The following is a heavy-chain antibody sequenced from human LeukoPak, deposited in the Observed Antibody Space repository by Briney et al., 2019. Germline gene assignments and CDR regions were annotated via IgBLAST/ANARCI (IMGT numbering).Heavy chain of an antibody. CDR3: ARVNYDSSGYYLSVPTSYYYFDY. CDR1: GFTFSDYY. Sequence: GGSLRLSCAASGFTFSDYYMSWIRQAPGKGLEWVSYISSSGSTIYYADSVKGRFTISRDNAKNSLYLQMNSLRAEDTAVYYCARVNYDSSGYYLSVPTSYYYFDYWGQGTLVTVSS. V-gene: IGHV3-11*01. J-gene: IGHJ4*02. CDR2: ISSSGSTI. D-gene: IGHD3-22*01.